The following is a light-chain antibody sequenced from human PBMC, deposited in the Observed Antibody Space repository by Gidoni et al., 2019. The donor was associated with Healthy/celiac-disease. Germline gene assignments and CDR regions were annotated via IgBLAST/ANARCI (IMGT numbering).Light chain of an antibody. CDR1: HSVSSSY. J-gene: IGKJ1*01. CDR3: QQYSSSPRT. CDR2: GAS. V-gene: IGKV3-20*01. Sequence: EIVLTQSPGTLPLSPGERATLSCRASHSVSSSYLAWYQQKPGQAPRLLIYGASSRATGIPDRFSGSGSGTDFTLNISRLEPEDVAVYYCQQYSSSPRTFGQGTKVEIK.